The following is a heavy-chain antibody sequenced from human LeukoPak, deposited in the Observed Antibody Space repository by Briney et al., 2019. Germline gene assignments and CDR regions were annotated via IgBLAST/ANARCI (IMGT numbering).Heavy chain of an antibody. Sequence: GASVKVSCKASGYTFTGYYMHWVRQAPGQGLGWMGWINPNSGGTNYAQKFQGRVTMTRDTSISTAYMELSRLRSDDTAVYYCARDQVVRGDDLDYWGQGTLVTVSS. D-gene: IGHD3-10*01. J-gene: IGHJ4*02. CDR3: ARDQVVRGDDLDY. V-gene: IGHV1-2*02. CDR1: GYTFTGYY. CDR2: INPNSGGT.